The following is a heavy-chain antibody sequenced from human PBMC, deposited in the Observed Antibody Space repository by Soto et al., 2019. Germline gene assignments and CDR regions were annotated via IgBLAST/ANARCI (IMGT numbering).Heavy chain of an antibody. CDR1: GGSISSSSYY. V-gene: IGHV4-39*01. Sequence: SETLSLTCTVSGGSISSSSYYWGWIRQPPGKGLEWIGSIYYSGSTVYNPSLKSRVTISVDTSKNRFSLKLISVTAADTAVYYCARHVSAAGTFYYYMDVWGKGTTVTVSS. J-gene: IGHJ6*03. CDR2: IYYSGST. D-gene: IGHD6-13*01. CDR3: ARHVSAAGTFYYYMDV.